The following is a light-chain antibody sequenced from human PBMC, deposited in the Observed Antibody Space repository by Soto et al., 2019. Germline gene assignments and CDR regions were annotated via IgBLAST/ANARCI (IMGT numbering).Light chain of an antibody. V-gene: IGLV2-14*01. CDR1: SSDVGGYNY. CDR2: EVR. Sequence: QSVLTQPASVSGSPGQSITISCTGTSSDVGGYNYVSWYQQHPGKAPKLIIYEVRNRPSGLSNRFSGSKSGNTAYLTISGLQADDEADYYCFSYATTSTPWVFGGGTKLTVL. CDR3: FSYATTSTPWV. J-gene: IGLJ3*02.